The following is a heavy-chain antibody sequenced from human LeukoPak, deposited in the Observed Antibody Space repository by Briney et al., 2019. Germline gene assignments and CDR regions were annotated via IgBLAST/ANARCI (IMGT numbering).Heavy chain of an antibody. CDR3: ARDHYDILTGYRYYYYGMNV. CDR2: IKQDGSEK. D-gene: IGHD3-9*01. CDR1: GFTFSSYW. V-gene: IGHV3-7*01. J-gene: IGHJ6*02. Sequence: GGSLRLSCAASGFTFSSYWMSWVRQAPGKGLEWVANIKQDGSEKYYVDSVKGRFTISRDNAKNSLYLQTNSLRAEDTAVYYCARDHYDILTGYRYYYYGMNVWGQGTTVTVSS.